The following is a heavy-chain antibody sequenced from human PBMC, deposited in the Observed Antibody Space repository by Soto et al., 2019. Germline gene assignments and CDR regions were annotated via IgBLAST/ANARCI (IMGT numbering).Heavy chain of an antibody. V-gene: IGHV3-30*18. J-gene: IGHJ4*02. D-gene: IGHD3-10*01. Sequence: PGGSLRLSCAASGFTFSSYGMHWVRQAPGKGLEWVAVISYDGSNKYYADSVKGRFTISRDNSKNTLYLQMNSLRAEDTAVYYCAKDRFMVRGDILPFFDYWGQGTLVTVSS. CDR2: ISYDGSNK. CDR1: GFTFSSYG. CDR3: AKDRFMVRGDILPFFDY.